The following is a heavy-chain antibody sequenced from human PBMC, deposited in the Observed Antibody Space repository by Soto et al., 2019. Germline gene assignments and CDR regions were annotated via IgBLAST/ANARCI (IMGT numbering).Heavy chain of an antibody. Sequence: QVQLVQSGAEVKKPGASVKVSCKASGYSFTGYFMHWVRQVPGQGLEWMGWTNPKIGVTKYPQKFQGRVTMTRDTSISTAYMELTRLRSADTAVYYCARAHVRIKVGASDYWGQGTLVTAS. CDR2: TNPKIGVT. V-gene: IGHV1-2*02. D-gene: IGHD1-26*01. J-gene: IGHJ4*02. CDR3: ARAHVRIKVGASDY. CDR1: GYSFTGYF.